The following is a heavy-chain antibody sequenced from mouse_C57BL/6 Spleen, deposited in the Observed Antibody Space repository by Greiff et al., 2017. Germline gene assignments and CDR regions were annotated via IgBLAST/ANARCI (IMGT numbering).Heavy chain of an antibody. V-gene: IGHV1-69*01. J-gene: IGHJ2*01. CDR1: GYTFTSYW. Sequence: QVQLQQPGAELVMPGASVKLSCKASGYTFTSYWMHWVKQRPGQGLEWIGEIDPSDSYTNYNQKFKGKSTLTVDKSSSTAYMQLSSLTSEDSAVYYCARGPTVVAPVDYWGQGTTLTVSS. CDR2: IDPSDSYT. D-gene: IGHD1-1*01. CDR3: ARGPTVVAPVDY.